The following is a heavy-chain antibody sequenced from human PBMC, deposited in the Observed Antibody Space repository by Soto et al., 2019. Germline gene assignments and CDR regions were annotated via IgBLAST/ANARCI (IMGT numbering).Heavy chain of an antibody. Sequence: ASVKVSCKASGYTFTSYDINWVRQATGQGLEWMGWMNPNSGITGYAQKFQGRVTMTRNTSISTAYMELSSLRSEDTAVYYCARVDIVVEAIDDWGQGSLVTVSS. CDR3: ARVDIVVEAIDD. D-gene: IGHD2-2*03. J-gene: IGHJ4*02. CDR2: MNPNSGIT. V-gene: IGHV1-8*01. CDR1: GYTFTSYD.